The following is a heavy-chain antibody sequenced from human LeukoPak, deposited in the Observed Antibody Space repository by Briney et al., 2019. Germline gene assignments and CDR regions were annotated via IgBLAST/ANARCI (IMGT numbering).Heavy chain of an antibody. Sequence: ASVKVSCKASGYTFTGYYMHWVRQAPGQGLEWMGWINPNSGGTNYAQKFQGRVTMTRDTSISTAYMELSRLRSDDTAVYYCAREIRYHDSSGTDAFDIWGQGTMVTVSS. CDR3: AREIRYHDSSGTDAFDI. CDR2: INPNSGGT. J-gene: IGHJ3*02. D-gene: IGHD3-22*01. V-gene: IGHV1-2*02. CDR1: GYTFTGYY.